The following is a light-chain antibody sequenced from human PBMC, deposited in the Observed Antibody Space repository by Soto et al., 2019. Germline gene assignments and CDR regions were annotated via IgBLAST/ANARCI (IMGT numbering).Light chain of an antibody. V-gene: IGKV3-15*01. CDR3: QQYNNWPLS. CDR2: STF. Sequence: EIVMTQSPATLSVSPGERATLSCRASQTVNNNLAWYQQKVGQAPRLLIYSTFNSATGVPARFSGSGSGTDFTLTISSLQSEDFAFYYCQQYNNWPLSFGGGTKVEIK. CDR1: QTVNNN. J-gene: IGKJ4*01.